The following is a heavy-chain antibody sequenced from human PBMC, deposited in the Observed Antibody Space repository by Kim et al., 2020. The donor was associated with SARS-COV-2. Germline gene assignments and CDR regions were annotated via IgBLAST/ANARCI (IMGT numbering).Heavy chain of an antibody. CDR1: GGSISSSSYY. D-gene: IGHD6-19*01. CDR2: IYYSGST. V-gene: IGHV4-39*01. CDR3: ARLSIAVADHFDY. J-gene: IGHJ4*02. Sequence: SETLSLTCTVSGGSISSSSYYWGWIRQPPGKGLEWIGSIYYSGSTYYNPSLKSRVTISVDTSKNQFSLKLSSVTAADTAVYYCARLSIAVADHFDYWGQGTLVAVSS.